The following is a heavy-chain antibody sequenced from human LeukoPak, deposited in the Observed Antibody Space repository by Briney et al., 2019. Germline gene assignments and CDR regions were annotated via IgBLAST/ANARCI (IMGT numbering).Heavy chain of an antibody. CDR2: ISKDGSEI. CDR3: ATGRAVDTAIPDFYY. Sequence: PGGSLRLSCAHPGFTFSTYSIQCDRPAPGKGLEWAALISKDGSEIYYADSVKGRFTLSRDNSKNTLYLQMNSLRAEDTAVYYCATGRAVDTAIPDFYYWGQGTLVTVSS. D-gene: IGHD5-18*01. J-gene: IGHJ4*02. CDR1: GFTFSTYS. V-gene: IGHV3-30*03.